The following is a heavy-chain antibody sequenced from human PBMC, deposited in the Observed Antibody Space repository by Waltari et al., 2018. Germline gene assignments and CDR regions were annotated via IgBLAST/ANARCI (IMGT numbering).Heavy chain of an antibody. V-gene: IGHV1-69*01. CDR1: GATFTANA. CDR3: ARKAGSCSGDACWALDY. Sequence: QVQLVQSGAEVKKPGSSVKVSCKVSGATFTANAVSWVRQAPGQGLEWMGGVLPVRGEPKYAPKFEDRVTITADESSTTAYLELSNLRSEETAKYYCARKAGSCSGDACWALDYWGQGTLVTVSS. D-gene: IGHD2-15*01. CDR2: VLPVRGEP. J-gene: IGHJ4*02.